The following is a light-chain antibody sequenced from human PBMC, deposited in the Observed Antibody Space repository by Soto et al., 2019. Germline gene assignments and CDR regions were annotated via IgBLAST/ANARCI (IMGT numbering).Light chain of an antibody. CDR1: QNVRTF. CDR2: GAS. V-gene: IGKV3-11*01. CDR3: QQHSDGPSWT. Sequence: EVVLTQSPATLSLSPGERATLSCRASQNVRTFLDWYQQKPGQAPRLLIYGASNRATGIPARFSGSGSGTDFTLTISSLEPEDFAFYYCQQHSDGPSWTFGQGTRVE. J-gene: IGKJ1*01.